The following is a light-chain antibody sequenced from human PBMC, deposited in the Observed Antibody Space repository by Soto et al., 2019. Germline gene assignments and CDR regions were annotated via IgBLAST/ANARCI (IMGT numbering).Light chain of an antibody. CDR2: EVS. Sequence: QSALTQPPSASGSARQSVTSSCTGTSSDVGGYNYVSWYQQNPGKAPKLMIYEVSKRPSGVPDRFSGSKSGNTASLTVSGLQAEDEADYYCSSYAGSTVVFGGGTKVTVL. J-gene: IGLJ2*01. CDR1: SSDVGGYNY. CDR3: SSYAGSTVV. V-gene: IGLV2-8*01.